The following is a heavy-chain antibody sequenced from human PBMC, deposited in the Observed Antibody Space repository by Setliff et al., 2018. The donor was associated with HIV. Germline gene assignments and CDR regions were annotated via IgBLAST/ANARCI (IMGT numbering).Heavy chain of an antibody. D-gene: IGHD1-26*01. V-gene: IGHV3-21*01. CDR2: ISGSSGYM. Sequence: GGSLRLSCAASGFTFSNYNMNWVRQAPGKGLEWVSSISGSSGYMYYADSVKGRFTISRDNSKNTLFLQMNNLRPEDTAVYYCAKDFATVVGAMEYYFDYWGQGTLVTVSS. CDR3: AKDFATVVGAMEYYFDY. J-gene: IGHJ4*02. CDR1: GFTFSNYN.